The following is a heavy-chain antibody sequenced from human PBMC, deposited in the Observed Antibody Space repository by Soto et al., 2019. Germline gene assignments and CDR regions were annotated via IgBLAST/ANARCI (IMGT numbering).Heavy chain of an antibody. Sequence: QVQLVESGGGVVQPGRSLRLSCAASGFTFSSYAMHWVRQAPGKGLEWVAVISYDGSNKYYADSVKGRFTISRDNSKNTLYLQMNSMRAEDTAVYYCARGPSSLTHFDYWGQGTLVTVSS. CDR2: ISYDGSNK. CDR3: ARGPSSLTHFDY. CDR1: GFTFSSYA. J-gene: IGHJ4*02. V-gene: IGHV3-30-3*01. D-gene: IGHD2-2*01.